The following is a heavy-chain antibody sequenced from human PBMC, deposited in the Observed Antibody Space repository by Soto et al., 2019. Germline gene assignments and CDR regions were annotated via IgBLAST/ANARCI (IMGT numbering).Heavy chain of an antibody. V-gene: IGHV3-33*01. CDR3: ARDRVQMVDGLDV. D-gene: IGHD2-15*01. CDR1: GFTFSNNG. J-gene: IGHJ6*02. CDR2: IWYDGINK. Sequence: QVQLVESGGGVVQPGRSLRLSCAASGFTFSNNGMHWVRQAPGKGLEWVAVIWYDGINKYYADSVKGRFIISRDNSKNTVYLLMNSLRAEDTAVYYCARDRVQMVDGLDVWGQGTTVTVSS.